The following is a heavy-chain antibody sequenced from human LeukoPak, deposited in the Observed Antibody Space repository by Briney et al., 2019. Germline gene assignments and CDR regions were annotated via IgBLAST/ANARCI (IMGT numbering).Heavy chain of an antibody. V-gene: IGHV3-23*01. CDR2: ISGSGGST. Sequence: GGLRLSCAASGFTFSSYAMSWVRQAPGKGLEWVSAISGSGGSTYYADSVKGRFTISRDNSKNTLYLQMNSLRAEDTAVYYCARGGRYSGYEIFDYWGQGTLVTVSS. CDR3: ARGGRYSGYEIFDY. CDR1: GFTFSSYA. J-gene: IGHJ4*02. D-gene: IGHD5-12*01.